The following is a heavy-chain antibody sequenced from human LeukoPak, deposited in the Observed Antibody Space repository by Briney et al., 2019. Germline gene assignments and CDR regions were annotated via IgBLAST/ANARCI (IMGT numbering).Heavy chain of an antibody. CDR2: VYYSGTT. CDR3: AKNNDVWSGYFDS. V-gene: IGHV4-59*01. J-gene: IGHJ4*02. Sequence: SETLSVTCNVSGGSISIYHWNWIRQSPGKGLERIGYVYYSGTTEYNPSLKGRVTISVDTFKNQFSLKLTSVTAADTAVYYSAKNNDVWSGYFDSWGQGALVTVSS. D-gene: IGHD3-3*01. CDR1: GGSISIYH.